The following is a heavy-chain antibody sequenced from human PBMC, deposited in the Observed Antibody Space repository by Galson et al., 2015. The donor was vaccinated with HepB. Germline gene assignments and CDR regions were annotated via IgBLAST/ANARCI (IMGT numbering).Heavy chain of an antibody. CDR1: GFTVSSNY. CDR3: ARERNYYDSSGYYYPDY. CDR2: IYSGGST. D-gene: IGHD3-22*01. V-gene: IGHV3-53*04. J-gene: IGHJ4*02. Sequence: SLRLSCAASGFTVSSNYMSWVRQAPGKGLEWVSVIYSGGSTYYADSVKGRFTISRHNSKNTLYLQMNSLRAEDTAVYYCARERNYYDSSGYYYPDYWGQGTPVTVSS.